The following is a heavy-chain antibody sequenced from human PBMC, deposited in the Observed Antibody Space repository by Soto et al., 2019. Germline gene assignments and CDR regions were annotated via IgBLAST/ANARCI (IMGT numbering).Heavy chain of an antibody. V-gene: IGHV3-74*01. D-gene: IGHD6-19*01. J-gene: IGHJ1*01. Sequence: GVSLRLSCAACGFTFSSYWMHWVRQAPGKGLVWVSHINSDGRSTTYADSVKGRFTLSRDNAKNTLYLQMNSLRAEDTAVYYCATPGYSSGWLFQHWGQGTLVTVSS. CDR1: GFTFSSYW. CDR2: INSDGRST. CDR3: ATPGYSSGWLFQH.